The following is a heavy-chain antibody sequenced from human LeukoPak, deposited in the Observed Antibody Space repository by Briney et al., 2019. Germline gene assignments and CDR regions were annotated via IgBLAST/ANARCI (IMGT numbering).Heavy chain of an antibody. CDR1: GFSFSDYY. CDR3: ARVMGNYASDY. CDR2: ISSSGDTM. V-gene: IGHV3-11*04. J-gene: IGHJ4*02. Sequence: VGSLRLSCAASGFSFSDYYMSWIRQAPGKGLEWVSYISSSGDTMSYADSVKGRFTISRDNAKNSLYLQMSSLRAEDAAIYYCARVMGNYASDYWGQGALVTVSS. D-gene: IGHD1-7*01.